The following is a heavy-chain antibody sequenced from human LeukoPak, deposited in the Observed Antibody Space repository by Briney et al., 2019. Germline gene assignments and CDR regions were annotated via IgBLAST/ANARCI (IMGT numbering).Heavy chain of an antibody. CDR1: GFTFSSYG. V-gene: IGHV3-30*18. CDR2: ISYDGSNK. CDR3: AKGTSSSWCSMYVTNY. J-gene: IGHJ4*02. Sequence: GRSLRLSCAASGFTFSSYGMHWVRQAPGKGLEWVAVISYDGSNKYYADSVKGRFTISRDNSKNTLYLQMNSLRAEDTAVYYCAKGTSSSWCSMYVTNYWGQGTLVTVSS. D-gene: IGHD6-13*01.